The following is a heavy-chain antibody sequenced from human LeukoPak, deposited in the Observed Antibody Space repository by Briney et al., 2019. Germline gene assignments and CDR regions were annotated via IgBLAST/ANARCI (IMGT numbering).Heavy chain of an antibody. V-gene: IGHV3-53*01. D-gene: IGHD2-21*02. Sequence: GGSLRLSCAASGFTFSSYAMHWVRQVPGKGLEWVAIIYTGGSTYYADSVKGRFTVSRDIPKNTLFLQMNSLRVEDTAVYYCARNGDSSFWYVDLWGRGTLVSVSS. CDR3: ARNGDSSFWYVDL. CDR1: GFTFSSYA. CDR2: IYTGGST. J-gene: IGHJ2*01.